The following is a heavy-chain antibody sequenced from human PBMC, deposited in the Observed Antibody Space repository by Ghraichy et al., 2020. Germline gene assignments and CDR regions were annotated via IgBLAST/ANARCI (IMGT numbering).Heavy chain of an antibody. V-gene: IGHV4-4*02. CDR1: GGSISSINW. CDR2: IYHSGST. J-gene: IGHJ1*01. Sequence: SETLSLTCAVSGGSISSINWWSWVRQPPGKGLEWIGEIYHSGSTNYNPSLKSRVTISVDKSKNQFSLKLSSVTAADTAVYYCASLIPDYYDSSGYFTAEYFQHWGQGTLVTVSS. CDR3: ASLIPDYYDSSGYFTAEYFQH. D-gene: IGHD3-22*01.